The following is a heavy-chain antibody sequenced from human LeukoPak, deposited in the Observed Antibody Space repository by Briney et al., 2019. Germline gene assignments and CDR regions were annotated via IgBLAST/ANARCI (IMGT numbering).Heavy chain of an antibody. CDR1: GYTFTSYG. Sequence: ASVNVSCKASGYTFTSYGISWVRQAPGQGLEWMGWISAYNGNTNYAQKPQGRVTMTTDTSTSTAYMELRSLRSDDTAVYYCASSPLSWYDSSGYYFMFDYWGQGTLVTVSS. D-gene: IGHD3-22*01. CDR2: ISAYNGNT. J-gene: IGHJ4*02. CDR3: ASSPLSWYDSSGYYFMFDY. V-gene: IGHV1-18*01.